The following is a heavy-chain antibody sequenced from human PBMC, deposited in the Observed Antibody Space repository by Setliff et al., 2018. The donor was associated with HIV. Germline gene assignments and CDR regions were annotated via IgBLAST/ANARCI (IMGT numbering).Heavy chain of an antibody. CDR2: INHSGST. V-gene: IGHV4-34*01. J-gene: IGHJ5*02. CDR1: GGSFSGYY. Sequence: SETLSLTCAVYGGSFSGYYWSWIRQPPGKGLEWIGEINHSGSTNYNPSLTSRVTISIDTSKSQFSLKHSSVTAEDTAMYYRAGGRMATVLIRNWIDPWGQGSLVTVYS. CDR3: AGGRMATVLIRNWIDP. D-gene: IGHD4-4*01.